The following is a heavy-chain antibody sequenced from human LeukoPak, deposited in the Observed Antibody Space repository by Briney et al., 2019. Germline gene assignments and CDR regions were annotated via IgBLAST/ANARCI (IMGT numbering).Heavy chain of an antibody. Sequence: GGSLRLSCAASGFTFSSYAMSWVRQAPGKGLEWVSAISGSGGSTYYADSVEGRYTISRDNSKNTLYLQMNSLRAEDTAVYYCAKDLGVNYYYYYMDVRGKGTTVTVSS. D-gene: IGHD3-16*01. V-gene: IGHV3-23*01. J-gene: IGHJ6*03. CDR2: ISGSGGST. CDR1: GFTFSSYA. CDR3: AKDLGVNYYYYYMDV.